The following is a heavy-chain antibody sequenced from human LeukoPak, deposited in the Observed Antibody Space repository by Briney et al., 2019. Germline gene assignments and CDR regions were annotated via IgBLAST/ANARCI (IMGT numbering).Heavy chain of an antibody. V-gene: IGHV3-15*01. D-gene: IGHD1-26*01. Sequence: GGSLRLSCAASGFTVSNAWMIWVRQAPGKGLEWVGRIKTKSEGGTTDCAAPVKGRFTISRDDSKNTPYLQMNSLKSEDTGVYYCTTEVGATAKGWGQGTLVTVSS. CDR3: TTEVGATAKG. J-gene: IGHJ4*02. CDR2: IKTKSEGGTT. CDR1: GFTVSNAW.